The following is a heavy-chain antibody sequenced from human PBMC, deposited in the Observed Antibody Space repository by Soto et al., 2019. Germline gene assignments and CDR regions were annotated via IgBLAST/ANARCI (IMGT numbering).Heavy chain of an antibody. Sequence: QLQLQESGPGLVKPSGTLSLPCTVSGGSISSGSYYWGWIRQPPGKGLEWIGSIYYGGSTYYNPSLKSRVTISVDTSKNQFSLKLSSVTAADTAVYYCVRQDYGSGSQNSFDPWGQGTLVTVSS. CDR2: IYYGGST. CDR3: VRQDYGSGSQNSFDP. D-gene: IGHD3-10*01. V-gene: IGHV4-39*01. J-gene: IGHJ5*02. CDR1: GGSISSGSYY.